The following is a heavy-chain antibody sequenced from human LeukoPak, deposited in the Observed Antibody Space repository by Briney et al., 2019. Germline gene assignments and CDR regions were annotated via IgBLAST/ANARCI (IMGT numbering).Heavy chain of an antibody. V-gene: IGHV4-59*01. D-gene: IGHD3-22*01. CDR1: GGSISSYY. J-gene: IGHJ3*02. CDR2: IYYSGST. CDR3: ARDDSPGASLDPGRDAFDI. Sequence: SETLSLTCTVSGGSISSYYWSWIRQPPGKGLEWIGYIYYSGSTNYNPSLKSRVTISVDTSKNQFSLKLSSVTAADTAVYYCARDDSPGASLDPGRDAFDIWGQGTMVTVSS.